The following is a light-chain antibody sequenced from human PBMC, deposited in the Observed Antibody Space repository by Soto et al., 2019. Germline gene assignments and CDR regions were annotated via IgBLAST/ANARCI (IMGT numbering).Light chain of an antibody. CDR2: DAS. CDR3: QQSYSTPIT. V-gene: IGKV1-39*01. Sequence: DIQMTQSPSSLSASVGDRVTITCRASRSISTYLNWFQQRPGKAPKVLIYDASSLQSGVPARFSGSGSGTDFTLTISSRQPEDYATYDCQQSYSTPITFGQGTRLEIK. J-gene: IGKJ5*01. CDR1: RSISTY.